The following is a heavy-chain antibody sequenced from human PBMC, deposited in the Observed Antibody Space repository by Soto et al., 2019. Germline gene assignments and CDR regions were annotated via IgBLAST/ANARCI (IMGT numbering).Heavy chain of an antibody. CDR1: GFSFSTHA. Sequence: GGSLRLSCTASGFSFSTHAMSWVRQAPGKGLEWVSSISSGGTTTFYAASVEGRFTISRDKSKNTLYLQMNSLRADDTAVYYCAREGGSVGGWFGRKFDSWGQGTQVTVSS. J-gene: IGHJ4*02. V-gene: IGHV3-23*01. D-gene: IGHD6-19*01. CDR2: ISSGGTTT. CDR3: AREGGSVGGWFGRKFDS.